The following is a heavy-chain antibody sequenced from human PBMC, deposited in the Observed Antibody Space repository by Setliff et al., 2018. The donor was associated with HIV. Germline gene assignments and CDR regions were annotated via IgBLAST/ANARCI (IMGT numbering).Heavy chain of an antibody. CDR3: ARAMGANWSYYYYMDV. J-gene: IGHJ6*03. CDR1: GGSITSHY. D-gene: IGHD1-26*01. CDR2: VFYTGGT. Sequence: SETLSLTCTISGGSITSHYWSWIRQPPGKGLEWIGYVFYTGGTNYRPSLRGRVTISVDTSKNQFSLKVSSVTAADTAVYYCARAMGANWSYYYYMDVWGKGTTVTVSS. V-gene: IGHV4-59*11.